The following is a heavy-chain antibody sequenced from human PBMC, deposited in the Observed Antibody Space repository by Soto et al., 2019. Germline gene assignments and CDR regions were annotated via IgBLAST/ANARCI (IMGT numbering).Heavy chain of an antibody. D-gene: IGHD6-13*01. J-gene: IGHJ3*02. CDR2: IYYSGST. CDR1: GGSISSSSYY. CDR3: ARQRVSSSTNYAFDI. Sequence: QLQLQESGPGLVKPSETLSLTCTVSGGSISSSSYYWGWIRQPPGKGLEWIGSIYYSGSTYYNPSLKSRVTISVDTSKNQFSLKLSSVTAADTAVYYCARQRVSSSTNYAFDIWGQGTMVTVSS. V-gene: IGHV4-39*01.